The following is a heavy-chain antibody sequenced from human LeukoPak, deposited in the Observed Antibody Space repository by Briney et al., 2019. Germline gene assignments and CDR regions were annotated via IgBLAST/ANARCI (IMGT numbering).Heavy chain of an antibody. CDR3: AKFTIASAGLYFDY. Sequence: PSETLSLTCSVSGDSISSHYWSWIRQPPGKGLEWLGYIYYSVTTKYNPSLKSRVTISMDTSKNEFSFNLSSVTAADTAVYYCAKFTIASAGLYFDYWGQGALVTVSS. CDR2: IYYSVTT. D-gene: IGHD6-13*01. V-gene: IGHV4-59*08. J-gene: IGHJ4*02. CDR1: GDSISSHY.